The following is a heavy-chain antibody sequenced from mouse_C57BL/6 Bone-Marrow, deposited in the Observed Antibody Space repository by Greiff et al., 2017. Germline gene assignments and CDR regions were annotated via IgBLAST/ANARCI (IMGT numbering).Heavy chain of an antibody. Sequence: VQLQESGAELVRPGTSVKVSCKASGYAFTNYLIEWVKQRPGQGLEWIGVINPGSGGTNYNEKFKGKATLTADKSSSTAYMQLSSLTSEDSAVYFCARNQVPTTGYAMDYWGQGTSVTVSS. CDR3: ARNQVPTTGYAMDY. D-gene: IGHD1-1*01. J-gene: IGHJ4*01. V-gene: IGHV1-54*01. CDR1: GYAFTNYL. CDR2: INPGSGGT.